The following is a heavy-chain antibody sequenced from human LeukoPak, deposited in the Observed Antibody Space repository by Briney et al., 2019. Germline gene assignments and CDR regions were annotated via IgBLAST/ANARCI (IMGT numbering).Heavy chain of an antibody. D-gene: IGHD1-26*01. CDR3: ARDWWGVGAAGGGYMDV. CDR1: GDSVSSNSAA. J-gene: IGHJ6*03. V-gene: IGHV6-1*01. Sequence: PSQTLSLTCDISGDSVSSNSAAWNWIRQSPLRGLEWLGRTYYRSKWYNDYAVSVKSRITINPDTSKNQFSLQLNSVTPEDTAVYYCARDWWGVGAAGGGYMDVWGKGTTVTVSS. CDR2: TYYRSKWYN.